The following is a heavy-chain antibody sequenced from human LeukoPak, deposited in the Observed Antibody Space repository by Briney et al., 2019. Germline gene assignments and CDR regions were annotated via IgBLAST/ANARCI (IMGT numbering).Heavy chain of an antibody. CDR2: ISYDGSNK. Sequence: GRSLRLSCAAYGFTFSSYAMHWDRQAPGKGLEWVAVISYDGSNKYYADSVKGRFTISRDNSKNTPYLQMNSLRAEDTAVYYCARDLGSEFDYWGQGTLVTVSS. D-gene: IGHD5-12*01. CDR3: ARDLGSEFDY. V-gene: IGHV3-30-3*01. J-gene: IGHJ4*02. CDR1: GFTFSSYA.